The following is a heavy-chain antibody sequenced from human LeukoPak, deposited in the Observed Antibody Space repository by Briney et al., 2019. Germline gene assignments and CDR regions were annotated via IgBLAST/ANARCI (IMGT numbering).Heavy chain of an antibody. J-gene: IGHJ4*02. CDR3: AKDTRGGPPFDY. V-gene: IGHV3-23*01. CDR2: ISGSGGST. CDR1: GFTFSSYG. Sequence: PGGSLRLSCAASGFTFSSYGMSWVRQAPGKGLEWVSAISGSGGSTYYADSAKGRFTISRDNSKNTLYLQMNSLRAEDTAVYYCAKDTRGGPPFDYWGQGTLVTVSS.